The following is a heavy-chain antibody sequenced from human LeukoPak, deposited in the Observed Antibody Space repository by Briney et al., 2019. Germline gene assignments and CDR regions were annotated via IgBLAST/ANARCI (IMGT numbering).Heavy chain of an antibody. D-gene: IGHD6-13*01. V-gene: IGHV3-23*01. CDR2: ISGSGGST. CDR1: GFTFSSYA. CDR3: ARGDTGYSSSWYFLGSFDI. J-gene: IGHJ3*02. Sequence: GGSLRLSCAASGFTFSSYAMSWVRQAPGKGLEWVSAISGSGGSTYYADSVKGRFTIPRDNSKNTLYLQMNSLRAEDTAVYYCARGDTGYSSSWYFLGSFDIWGQGTMVTVSS.